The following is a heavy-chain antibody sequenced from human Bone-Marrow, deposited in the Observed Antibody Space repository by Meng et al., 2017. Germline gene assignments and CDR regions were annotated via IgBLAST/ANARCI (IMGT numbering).Heavy chain of an antibody. CDR3: AREADYGGNPHFDY. V-gene: IGHV1-2*02. J-gene: IGHJ4*02. CDR2: INPNSGGT. CDR1: GYTFTGYY. D-gene: IGHD4-23*01. Sequence: ASVKVSCKASGYTFTGYYMHWVRQAPGQGLEWVGWINPNSGGTNYAQKFQGRVTMTRDTSISTAYMELSRLRSDDTAVYYCAREADYGGNPHFDYWGQGTLVTVSS.